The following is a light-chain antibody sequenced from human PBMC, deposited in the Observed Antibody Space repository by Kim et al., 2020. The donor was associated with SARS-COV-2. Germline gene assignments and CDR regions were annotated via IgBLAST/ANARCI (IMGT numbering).Light chain of an antibody. Sequence: ARGQRATMTCGGNNIGTKKVHWYQQRPGQAPLRVIFRDSHRPSGISEQFSGSNSGNTASLTISRAQAENEADFYCQVWDSTTASWVFGGGTQLTVL. CDR3: QVWDSTTASWV. CDR2: RDS. V-gene: IGLV3-9*01. J-gene: IGLJ3*02. CDR1: NIGTKK.